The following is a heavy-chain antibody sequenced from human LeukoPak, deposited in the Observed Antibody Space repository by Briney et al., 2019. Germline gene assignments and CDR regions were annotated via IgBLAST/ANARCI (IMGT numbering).Heavy chain of an antibody. CDR3: AREKGDYSSGWYDY. V-gene: IGHV3-11*04. Sequence: KPGGSLRLSCAASGFTFSDFYMTWIRQAPGKGLEWVSYSSNGGSTIYYADSVKGRFTISRDNAKNSLYLQMNSLRAEDTAVYYCAREKGDYSSGWYDYWGQGTLVTVSS. CDR1: GFTFSDFY. CDR2: SSNGGSTI. J-gene: IGHJ4*02. D-gene: IGHD6-19*01.